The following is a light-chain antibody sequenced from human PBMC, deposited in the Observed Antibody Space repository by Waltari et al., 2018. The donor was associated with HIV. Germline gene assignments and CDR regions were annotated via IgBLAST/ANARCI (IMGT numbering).Light chain of an antibody. J-gene: IGLJ3*02. CDR1: SSDVGSYNV. CDR3: CSYAGSSTWV. V-gene: IGLV2-23*01. CDR2: EDN. Sequence: QSALTQPASVSGSPGQSITISCTGTSSDVGSYNVVSWYQQHPGKAPKLMIYEDNKRPSWISNRCSGSKSGNTASLTISGLQAEDEADYSCCSYAGSSTWVFGGGTKLTV.